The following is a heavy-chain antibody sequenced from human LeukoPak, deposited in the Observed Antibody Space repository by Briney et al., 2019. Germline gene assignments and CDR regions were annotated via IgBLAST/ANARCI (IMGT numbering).Heavy chain of an antibody. CDR2: TRNKANSYTT. V-gene: IGHV3-72*01. J-gene: IGHJ3*02. CDR1: GFTFSSYA. Sequence: GGSLRLSCAASGFTFSSYAMSWVRQAPGKGLEWVGRTRNKANSYTTEYAASVKGRFTISRDDSKNSLYLQMNSLKTEDTAVYYCARELLRDDAFDIWGQGTMVTVSS. CDR3: ARELLRDDAFDI. D-gene: IGHD1-26*01.